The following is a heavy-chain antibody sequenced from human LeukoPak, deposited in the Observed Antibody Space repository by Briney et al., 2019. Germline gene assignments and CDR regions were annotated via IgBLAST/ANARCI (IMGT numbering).Heavy chain of an antibody. Sequence: GGSLRLSCVASGFSFNNYAMNWVRQAPGKGLEWVSLIIGSSGSTFYADSVRGRFTISRDKSKNTLYLQMNSLRAEDTAVYYCAKGAYDYIEIAYFDYWGQGSLVTVSS. D-gene: IGHD5-12*01. J-gene: IGHJ4*02. CDR2: IIGSSGST. CDR3: AKGAYDYIEIAYFDY. V-gene: IGHV3-23*01. CDR1: GFSFNNYA.